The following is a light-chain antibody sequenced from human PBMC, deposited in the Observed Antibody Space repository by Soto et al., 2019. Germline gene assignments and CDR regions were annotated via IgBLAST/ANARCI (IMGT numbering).Light chain of an antibody. Sequence: DIVRTQSPDSLAVSLGERATINCKSSQSVLSSSNNKNFLAWYQQKPGQSPKLLIYWASTREAGVPDRFSGSGSGTDFTLTISSLQAADVAVYYCQQYYRMPYTFGQGTKLEIK. CDR2: WAS. CDR3: QQYYRMPYT. J-gene: IGKJ2*01. CDR1: QSVLSSSNNKNF. V-gene: IGKV4-1*01.